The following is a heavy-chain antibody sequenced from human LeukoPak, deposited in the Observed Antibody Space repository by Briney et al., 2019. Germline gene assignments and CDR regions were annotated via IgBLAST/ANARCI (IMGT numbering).Heavy chain of an antibody. Sequence: ASVKVSCKASGYTFTSYGIRWVRQAPGQGLEWMGWISAYNGNTNYAQKLQGRVTMTTDTSTSTAYMELRSLRSDDTAVYYCARTPASRYYYGSGSPPYFDYWGQGTLVTVSS. CDR1: GYTFTSYG. CDR3: ARTPASRYYYGSGSPPYFDY. V-gene: IGHV1-18*01. J-gene: IGHJ4*02. CDR2: ISAYNGNT. D-gene: IGHD3-10*01.